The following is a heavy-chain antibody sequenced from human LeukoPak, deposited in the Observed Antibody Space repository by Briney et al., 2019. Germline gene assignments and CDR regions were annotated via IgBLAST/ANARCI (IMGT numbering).Heavy chain of an antibody. CDR2: ISGTGGST. CDR3: AKECGRDYEDRAFDI. Sequence: GGSLGLSCVVSGSRFSSYAMNWVRQSPERGLEWVSAISGTGGSTTYADSLKGRFTISRDNSKNTLYLQMGSLTAEDTAVYYCAKECGRDYEDRAFDIWGQGTMVTVSS. V-gene: IGHV3-23*01. CDR1: GSRFSSYA. D-gene: IGHD3-22*01. J-gene: IGHJ3*02.